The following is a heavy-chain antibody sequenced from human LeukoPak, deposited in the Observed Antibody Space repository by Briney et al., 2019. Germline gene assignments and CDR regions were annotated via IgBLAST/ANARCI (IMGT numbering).Heavy chain of an antibody. CDR3: AREYYDFWSGYYRGEYYYMDV. CDR1: GFTVSSNY. V-gene: IGHV3-21*01. Sequence: PGGSLRLSCAASGFTVSSNYMSWVRQAPGKGLEWVSSISSSSSYIYYADSVKGRFTISRDNAKNSLYLQMNSLRAEDTAVYYCAREYYDFWSGYYRGEYYYMDVWGKGTTVTVSS. D-gene: IGHD3-3*01. CDR2: ISSSSSYI. J-gene: IGHJ6*03.